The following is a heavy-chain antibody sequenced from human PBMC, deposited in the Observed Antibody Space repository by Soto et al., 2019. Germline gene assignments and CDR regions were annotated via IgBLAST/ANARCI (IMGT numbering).Heavy chain of an antibody. CDR2: IYYSGST. CDR3: ARWKPLWGSYASDY. Sequence: QVQLQESGPGLVKPSENLSLTCTVSVGSISNYYWSWIRQPPGKGLEWIGYIYYSGSTNYNPSLKSRVTISVDTSKNQFSLKLSSVTAADTAVYYCARWKPLWGSYASDYWGQGTLVTVSS. J-gene: IGHJ4*02. D-gene: IGHD3-16*01. V-gene: IGHV4-59*08. CDR1: VGSISNYY.